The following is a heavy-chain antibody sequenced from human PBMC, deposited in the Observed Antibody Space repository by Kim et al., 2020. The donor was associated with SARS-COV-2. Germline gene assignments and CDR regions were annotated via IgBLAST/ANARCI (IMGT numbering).Heavy chain of an antibody. Sequence: GGSLRLSCAASGFTFSDYYMSWIRQAPGKGLEWVSYISSSGSTIYYADSVKGRFTISRDNAKNSLYLQMNSLRAEDTAVYYCAREAPQYCTNGVCYRAYYFDYWGQGTLVTVSS. J-gene: IGHJ4*02. CDR3: AREAPQYCTNGVCYRAYYFDY. CDR1: GFTFSDYY. CDR2: ISSSGSTI. D-gene: IGHD2-8*01. V-gene: IGHV3-11*01.